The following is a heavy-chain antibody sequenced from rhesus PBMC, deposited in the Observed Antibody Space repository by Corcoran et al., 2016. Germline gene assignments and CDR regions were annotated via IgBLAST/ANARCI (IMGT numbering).Heavy chain of an antibody. CDR3: ARGGSWNPDAFDF. Sequence: QVQLVQSGAAVKKPGASVKVSCKASGFTFGSYAISWVRQAPGHGLEWMGVIIHWGGRQNNAEKIQGRVKMTADTATSTAYRELSSLRSEDTAGYYCARGGSWNPDAFDFWGQGLRVTVSS. D-gene: IGHD6-25*01. V-gene: IGHV1-198*02. CDR1: GFTFGSYA. J-gene: IGHJ3*01. CDR2: IIHWGGRQ.